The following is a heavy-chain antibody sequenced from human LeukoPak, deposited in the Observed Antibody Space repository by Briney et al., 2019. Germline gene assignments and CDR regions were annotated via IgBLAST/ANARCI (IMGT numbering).Heavy chain of an antibody. V-gene: IGHV4-61*02. D-gene: IGHD5-18*01. CDR1: GGSISSGSYY. J-gene: IGHJ6*03. CDR3: ARVGAMAFLVYYYYYYMDV. CDR2: IYTSGKT. Sequence: SETLSLTCTVSGGSISSGSYYWTWIRQPAGKGLELIGRIYTSGKTNYNPSLKSRVTISVDTSKNQFSLKLSSVTAADTAVYYCARVGAMAFLVYYYYYYMDVWGKGTTVTVSS.